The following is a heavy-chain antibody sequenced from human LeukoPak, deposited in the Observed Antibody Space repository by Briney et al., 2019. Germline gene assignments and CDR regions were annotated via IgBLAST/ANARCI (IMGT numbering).Heavy chain of an antibody. CDR2: IYTSGST. Sequence: SETLSLTCTVSNYSISTYYYWCWLRPPPRERLGWIGNIYTSGSTNYHPSLKSRVTISVDTSKNQFSLKLSHVTAADTAVYYCARDGEYYYGSSGYGTLSNWFDPWGQGTLVTVSS. CDR1: NYSISTYYY. V-gene: IGHV4-38-2*02. CDR3: ARDGEYYYGSSGYGTLSNWFDP. D-gene: IGHD3-22*01. J-gene: IGHJ5*02.